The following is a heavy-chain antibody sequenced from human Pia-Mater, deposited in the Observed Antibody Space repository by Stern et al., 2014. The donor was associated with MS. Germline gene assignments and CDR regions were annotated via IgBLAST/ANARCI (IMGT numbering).Heavy chain of an antibody. CDR2: INHNSGGT. V-gene: IGHV1-2*06. D-gene: IGHD1-26*01. CDR3: ARVSGVSGSYSFDY. CDR1: GYTFTGYY. J-gene: IGHJ4*02. Sequence: VQLVQSGAEVKKHGASVKVSCKASGYTFTGYYMHWVRQAPGQGLEWMGRINHNSGGTNYAQKFQGRVTMTRDTSISTAYMELSRLRSDDTAVYYCARVSGVSGSYSFDYWGQGTLVTVSS.